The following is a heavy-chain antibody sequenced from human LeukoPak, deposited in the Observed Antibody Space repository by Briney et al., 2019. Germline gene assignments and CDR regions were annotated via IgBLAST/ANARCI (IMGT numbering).Heavy chain of an antibody. V-gene: IGHV3-53*01. Sequence: GGSLRLSCAASGFTVSINYMSWVRQAPGEGLEWVSVIDSGGSTYYTDSVKGRFTISRDNSKNTLYLQMNSLRAEDTAVYYCARGYADTYSSSWYGRFDSWGQGTLVTVSS. D-gene: IGHD6-13*01. CDR2: IDSGGST. J-gene: IGHJ4*02. CDR1: GFTVSINY. CDR3: ARGYADTYSSSWYGRFDS.